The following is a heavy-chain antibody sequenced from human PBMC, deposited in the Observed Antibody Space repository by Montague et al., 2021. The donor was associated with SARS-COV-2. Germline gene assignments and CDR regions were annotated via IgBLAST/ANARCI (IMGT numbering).Heavy chain of an antibody. V-gene: IGHV4-39*01. CDR3: ARRRLREDYFDV. CDR1: GGSVSSSDHY. CDR2: VYYSGYT. D-gene: IGHD4-17*01. Sequence: SETLSLTCTVSGGSVSSSDHYWGWIRQPPGKGLEWLGIVYYSGYTYYNPSVKGRVTISIDASKNQFSLKLNSLTATDTAIYHCARRRLREDYFDVWGQGTLLTVSS. J-gene: IGHJ4*02.